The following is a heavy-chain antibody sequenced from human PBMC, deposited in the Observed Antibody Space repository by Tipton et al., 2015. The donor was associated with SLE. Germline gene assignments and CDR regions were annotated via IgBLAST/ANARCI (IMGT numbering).Heavy chain of an antibody. Sequence: GLVKPSETLSLTCSVSGDSISSFYWHWIRQPPGKGLEWVGYISHSGTTNYNSSLMSRVTISLDTSKSQFTLSLTSLTAEDTAVYYCARAVSNSWFPHVFDIWGQGTMVSVSS. CDR1: GDSISSFY. D-gene: IGHD6-13*01. V-gene: IGHV4-59*01. CDR2: ISHSGTT. CDR3: ARAVSNSWFPHVFDI. J-gene: IGHJ3*02.